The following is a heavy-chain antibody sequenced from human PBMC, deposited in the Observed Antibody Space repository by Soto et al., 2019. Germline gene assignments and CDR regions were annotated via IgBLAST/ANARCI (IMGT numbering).Heavy chain of an antibody. CDR1: GFTFSGSA. CDR2: IRSEANSYAT. Sequence: EVQLVESGGGLVQPGGSLKLSCAASGFTFSGSAMHWVRQASGKGLEWVGRIRSEANSYATAYAASVKGRFTISRDDSNNTAYLQMNNLKTEDTAVYYCTRHGDGGYVLFRYYYYGMDVWGQGTTVTVSS. D-gene: IGHD5-12*01. CDR3: TRHGDGGYVLFRYYYYGMDV. J-gene: IGHJ6*02. V-gene: IGHV3-73*02.